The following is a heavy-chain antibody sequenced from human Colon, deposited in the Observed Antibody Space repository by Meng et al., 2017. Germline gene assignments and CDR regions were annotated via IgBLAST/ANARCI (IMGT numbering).Heavy chain of an antibody. V-gene: IGHV4-59*01. CDR3: ARGLTGYFAHTDY. CDR2: IYHTGST. J-gene: IGHJ4*02. CDR1: GASISSYY. Sequence: SETLSLTCTVSGASISSYYWSWIRQPPGKGLEWIGYIYHTGSTNYNPSLQSRVTISVDTSKNHVSLKLSSVTAADTAVYYCARGLTGYFAHTDYWGQGTLVTGSS. D-gene: IGHD3-9*01.